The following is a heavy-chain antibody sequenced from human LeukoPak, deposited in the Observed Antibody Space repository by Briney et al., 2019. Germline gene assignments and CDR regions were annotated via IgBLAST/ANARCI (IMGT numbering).Heavy chain of an antibody. CDR2: INHSGST. Sequence: SETLSLTCAVYGGSFSGYYWSWNRQPPGKGLEWIGEINHSGSTNYNPSLKSRATISVDTSKNQFSLKLSSVTAADTAVYYCARGGYDTNYFDYWGQGTLVTVSS. V-gene: IGHV4-34*01. J-gene: IGHJ4*02. CDR1: GGSFSGYY. CDR3: ARGGYDTNYFDY. D-gene: IGHD5-12*01.